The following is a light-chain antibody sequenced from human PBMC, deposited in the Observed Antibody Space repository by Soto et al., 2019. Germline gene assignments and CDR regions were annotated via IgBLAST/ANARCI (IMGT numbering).Light chain of an antibody. J-gene: IGLJ2*01. CDR1: SSDVGAYKY. CDR3: CSYKGRFYT. Sequence: QSVLTQPRSVSGSPGQSVTISCTGTSSDVGAYKYVSWYQQHPGKAPKVIIFDVNERPSGVPVRFSVSKSGNTASLIISGFQTEDDADYYCCSYKGRFYTFGAGAK. V-gene: IGLV2-11*01. CDR2: DVN.